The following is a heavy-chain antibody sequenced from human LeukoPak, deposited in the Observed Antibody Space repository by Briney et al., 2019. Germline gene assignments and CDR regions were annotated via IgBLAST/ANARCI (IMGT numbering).Heavy chain of an antibody. V-gene: IGHV3-23*01. D-gene: IGHD4-17*01. Sequence: GGSLRLSCAASGFTFSNFALSWVRQAPGKGLEWVSTVSGSATNTYYADSVKGRFIVSRDNSRNTLDLQMNSLRADDTAVYYCAKGLQTYGELSFDGWGQGTLVTVSS. J-gene: IGHJ4*02. CDR1: GFTFSNFA. CDR3: AKGLQTYGELSFDG. CDR2: VSGSATNT.